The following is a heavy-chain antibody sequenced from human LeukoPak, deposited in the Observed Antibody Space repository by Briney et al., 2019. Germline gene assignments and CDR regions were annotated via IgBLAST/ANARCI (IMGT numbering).Heavy chain of an antibody. Sequence: GGSLRLSCAASGFTVSGHYVNWVRQAPGKGLEWVSVIYSGGSTYYAGSVKGRFTFSRDNSKDTMYLQMNSLRVEDTAVYYCARGGHRRYYYTSGSAFDPWGQGTLVTVSS. CDR2: IYSGGST. CDR1: GFTVSGHY. CDR3: ARGGHRRYYYTSGSAFDP. V-gene: IGHV3-66*01. D-gene: IGHD3-10*01. J-gene: IGHJ5*02.